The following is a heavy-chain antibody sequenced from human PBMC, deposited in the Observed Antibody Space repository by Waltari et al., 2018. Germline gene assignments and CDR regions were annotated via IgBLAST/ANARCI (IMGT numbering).Heavy chain of an antibody. CDR1: GGTFSSYA. CDR3: ARGWIGDPNFLTAPFDY. CDR2: IIPIFGTA. D-gene: IGHD3-10*01. Sequence: QVQLVQSGAEVKKPGSSVKVSCKASGGTFSSYAISWVRQAPGQGLEWMGGIIPIFGTANYAQKFQGRVTITTDESTSTAYMELSSLRSEDTAVYYCARGWIGDPNFLTAPFDYWGQGTLVTVSS. V-gene: IGHV1-69*05. J-gene: IGHJ4*02.